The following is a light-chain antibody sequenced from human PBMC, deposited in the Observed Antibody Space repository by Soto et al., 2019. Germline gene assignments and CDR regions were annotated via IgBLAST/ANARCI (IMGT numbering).Light chain of an antibody. Sequence: QSVLTQPPSASGTPGQRVTISCSGGNFNIASNSVHWYQLLPGAAPTLVIYRNHQRPSGVPDRFSGSKSGTSASLAISGLRSEDEADYFCATWDDSLGVVFGGGTKLTVL. V-gene: IGLV1-47*01. CDR3: ATWDDSLGVV. CDR1: NFNIASNS. CDR2: RNH. J-gene: IGLJ2*01.